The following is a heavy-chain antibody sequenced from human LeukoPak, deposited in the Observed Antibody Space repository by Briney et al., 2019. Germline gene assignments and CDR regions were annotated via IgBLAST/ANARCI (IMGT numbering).Heavy chain of an antibody. CDR1: GFTVSSNY. CDR2: IYSGGST. Sequence: PGGPLRLSCAASGFTVSSNYMSWVRQAPGKGLEWVSVIYSGGSTYYADSVKGRFTTSRDNSKNTLYLQMNSLRAEDTAVYYCARVSTDYDFWSGYYKGNWFDPWGQGTLVTVSS. J-gene: IGHJ5*02. CDR3: ARVSTDYDFWSGYYKGNWFDP. V-gene: IGHV3-53*05. D-gene: IGHD3-3*01.